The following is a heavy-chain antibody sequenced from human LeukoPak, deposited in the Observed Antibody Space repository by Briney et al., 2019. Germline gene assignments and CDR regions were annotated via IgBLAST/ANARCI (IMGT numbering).Heavy chain of an antibody. D-gene: IGHD3-10*01. V-gene: IGHV1-46*01. J-gene: IGHJ6*03. CDR3: ARDYYRSGSSYYMDV. CDR1: GYTFTSLY. CDR2: INPSGGST. Sequence: ASVKVSCKAFGYTFTSLYMPWVRQAPGQGLEWMGIINPSGGSTSYAQKFQGRVTMTRDMSTSTVYMELSSLRSEDTAVYYCARDYYRSGSSYYMDVWGEGTTVTVSS.